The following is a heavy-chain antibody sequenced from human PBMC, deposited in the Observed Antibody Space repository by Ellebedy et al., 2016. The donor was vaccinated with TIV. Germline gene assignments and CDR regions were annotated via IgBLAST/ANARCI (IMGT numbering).Heavy chain of an antibody. D-gene: IGHD1-1*01. V-gene: IGHV1-18*04. Sequence: AASVKVSCKASGYTFRNYGINWVRQAPGQGLEWMGWTSPYNGDTTYAQKFQGRVTMTTDTFTSTVYMDLRSLRSDDTAVYFCARGSSALQLYGLDIWGQGTTVTVSS. CDR2: TSPYNGDT. J-gene: IGHJ6*02. CDR3: ARGSSALQLYGLDI. CDR1: GYTFRNYG.